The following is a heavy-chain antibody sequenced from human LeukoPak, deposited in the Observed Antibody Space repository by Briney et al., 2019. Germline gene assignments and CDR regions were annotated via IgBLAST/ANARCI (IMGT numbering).Heavy chain of an antibody. CDR3: AKDLTSIQLSNLPSPFDY. D-gene: IGHD5-18*01. V-gene: IGHV3-23*01. J-gene: IGHJ4*02. CDR1: GFTFSSYA. CDR2: ISGSGGST. Sequence: GGSLRLSCAASGFTFSSYAMSWVRQAPGKGLEWVSAISGSGGSTYYADSVKGRFTISRDNSKNTLYLQMNSLRAEDTAVYYCAKDLTSIQLSNLPSPFDYWGQGTLVTVSS.